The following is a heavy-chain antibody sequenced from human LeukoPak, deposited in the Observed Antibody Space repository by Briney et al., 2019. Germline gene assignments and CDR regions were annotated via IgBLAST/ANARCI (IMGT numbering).Heavy chain of an antibody. V-gene: IGHV4-59*01. D-gene: IGHD3-22*01. CDR3: ARDTDRRWFDP. CDR1: GGSISGYY. CDR2: ISYSGTT. J-gene: IGHJ5*02. Sequence: SETLSLTCTVSGGSISGYYWRWFRQAPGKGLEWIGYISYSGTTNYNPSLKSRVTISVDTPKNQFSLKLSSVTAADTAVYYCARDTDRRWFDPWGQGTLVTVSS.